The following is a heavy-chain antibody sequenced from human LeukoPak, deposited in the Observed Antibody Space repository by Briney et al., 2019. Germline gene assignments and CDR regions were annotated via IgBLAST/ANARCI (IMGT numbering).Heavy chain of an antibody. V-gene: IGHV3-23*01. Sequence: PGASLRLSCAASGFTFSSYAMSWARQAPGKGLEWVSAISGSGGSTYYADSVKGRFTISRDNSKNTLYLQMNSLRAEDTAVYYCAKDPSIAAAGRFDYWGQGTLVTVSS. D-gene: IGHD6-13*01. CDR1: GFTFSSYA. CDR2: ISGSGGST. J-gene: IGHJ4*02. CDR3: AKDPSIAAAGRFDY.